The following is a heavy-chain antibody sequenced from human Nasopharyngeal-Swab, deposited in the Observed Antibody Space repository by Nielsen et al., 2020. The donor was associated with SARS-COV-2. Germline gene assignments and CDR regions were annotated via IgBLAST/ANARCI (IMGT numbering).Heavy chain of an antibody. Sequence: GESLKISCAASGFNFSSYAMSWVRQATGKGLEWVSAMSGSGGSTYYADSVKGRFTISRDNSKNTLYLQMNSLRAEDTAVYYCAKDVRGSGSLGCMDVWGQGTTVTVSS. CDR2: MSGSGGST. CDR3: AKDVRGSGSLGCMDV. D-gene: IGHD3-10*01. CDR1: GFNFSSYA. J-gene: IGHJ6*02. V-gene: IGHV3-23*01.